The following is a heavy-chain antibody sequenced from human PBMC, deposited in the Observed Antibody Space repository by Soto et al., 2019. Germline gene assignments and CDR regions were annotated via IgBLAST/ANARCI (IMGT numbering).Heavy chain of an antibody. CDR3: ARGSGWGSDYWTPFEY. D-gene: IGHD3-10*01. CDR1: GGSLSRGGNY. J-gene: IGHJ4*02. Sequence: SETLSLTCIASGGSLSRGGNYWICIRQHPGKGLEWLGLIYFTGRTYYNPSLKRRLTISLHTSKKQFSLSLSSVTAADTAVYYCARGSGWGSDYWTPFEYWGQGTLVAVSS. CDR2: IYFTGRT. V-gene: IGHV4-31*03.